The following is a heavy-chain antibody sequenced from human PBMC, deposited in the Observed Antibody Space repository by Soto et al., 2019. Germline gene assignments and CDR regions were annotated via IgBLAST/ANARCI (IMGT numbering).Heavy chain of an antibody. Sequence: EVQLLESGGGLVQPGGSLRLSCAASGFTFSSYAMSWVRQAPGKGLEWVSAISGSGGSTYYADSVKGRFTISRDNSKNTLYLQMNSLRAEDTAVYYCAIHKNPGGSYYYYYGMDVWGQGTTVTVSS. J-gene: IGHJ6*02. CDR2: ISGSGGST. V-gene: IGHV3-23*01. CDR1: GFTFSSYA. CDR3: AIHKNPGGSYYYYYGMDV. D-gene: IGHD1-26*01.